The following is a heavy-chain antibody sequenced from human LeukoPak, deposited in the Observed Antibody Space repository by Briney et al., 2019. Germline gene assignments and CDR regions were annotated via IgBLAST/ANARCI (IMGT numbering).Heavy chain of an antibody. J-gene: IGHJ4*02. CDR1: GYSISSGYY. CDR2: IYHSGST. CDR3: ARHEKIAAAGTIDY. V-gene: IGHV4-38-2*01. D-gene: IGHD6-13*01. Sequence: SETLSLTCAVSGYSISSGYYWGWIRQPPGKGLEWIGSIYHSGSTYYNPSLKRRVTISVDTSKNQFSLKLSSVTAADTAVYYCARHEKIAAAGTIDYWGQGTLVTVSS.